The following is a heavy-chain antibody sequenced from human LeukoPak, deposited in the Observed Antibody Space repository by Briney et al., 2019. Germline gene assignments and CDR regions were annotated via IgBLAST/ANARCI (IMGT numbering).Heavy chain of an antibody. Sequence: GASVKVSCKVSGYTLTELSMHWVRQAPGKGLEWMGGFDPEDGETIYAQKFQGRVTMTEDTSTGTAYMELSSLRSEDTAVYYCAAHRITMIVGMYYFDYWGQGTLVTVSS. CDR1: GYTLTELS. CDR3: AAHRITMIVGMYYFDY. J-gene: IGHJ4*02. D-gene: IGHD3-22*01. V-gene: IGHV1-24*01. CDR2: FDPEDGET.